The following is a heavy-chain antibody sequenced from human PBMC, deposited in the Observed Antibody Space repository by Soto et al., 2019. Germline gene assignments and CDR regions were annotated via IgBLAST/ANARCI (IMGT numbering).Heavy chain of an antibody. J-gene: IGHJ4*02. D-gene: IGHD5-18*01. V-gene: IGHV3-33*01. CDR3: ARDHSNAWYFDY. CDR2: IWYDGSNK. CDR1: GFTFSSYG. Sequence: GGSLRLSCAASGFTFSSYGMHWVRQAPGKGLEWVAVIWYDGSNKYYTDSVKGRFTISRDNSKNTLYLQMNSLRAEDTAVYYCARDHSNAWYFDYWGQGTLVTVSS.